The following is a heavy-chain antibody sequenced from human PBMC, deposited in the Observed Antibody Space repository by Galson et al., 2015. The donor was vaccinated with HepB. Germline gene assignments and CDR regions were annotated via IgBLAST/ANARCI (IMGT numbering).Heavy chain of an antibody. CDR1: GYTFTSYA. D-gene: IGHD6-25*01. CDR2: INAGNGNT. J-gene: IGHJ6*02. CDR3: ARDMWAAASQAKNYGMDV. V-gene: IGHV1-3*01. Sequence: SVKVSCKASGYTFTSYAMHWVRQAPGQRLEWMGWINAGNGNTKYSQKFQGRVTITRDTSASTAYMELSSLRSEDTAVYYCARDMWAAASQAKNYGMDVWGQGTTVTVSS.